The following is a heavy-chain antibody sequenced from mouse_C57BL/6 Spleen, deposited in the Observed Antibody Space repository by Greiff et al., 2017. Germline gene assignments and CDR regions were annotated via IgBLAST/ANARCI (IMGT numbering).Heavy chain of an antibody. CDR1: GYTFTSYW. J-gene: IGHJ4*01. D-gene: IGHD3-2*02. V-gene: IGHV1-50*01. CDR2: IDPSDSYT. CDR3: ATLSQARAMDY. Sequence: VKLQQPGAELVKPGASVKLSCKASGYTFTSYWMQWVKQRPGQGLEWIGEIDPSDSYTNYNQKFKGKATLTVDTSSSTAYMQLSSLTSEDSAVYYCATLSQARAMDYWGQGTSVTVSS.